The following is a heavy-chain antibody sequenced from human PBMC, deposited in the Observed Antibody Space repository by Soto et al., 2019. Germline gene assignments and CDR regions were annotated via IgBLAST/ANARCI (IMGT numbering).Heavy chain of an antibody. CDR1: GGSFSGYY. CDR3: ARGSLADCSGGSGYVPAAFDI. V-gene: IGHV4-34*01. J-gene: IGHJ3*02. CDR2: INHSGST. D-gene: IGHD2-15*01. Sequence: QVQLQQWGAGLLKPSETLSLTCAVYGGSFSGYYWSWIRQPPGKGLEWIGEINHSGSTNYNPSLNSRVTLLVDTPKKQFSLTLSSVTAADTAVYYCARGSLADCSGGSGYVPAAFDIWGKGTMVTVSS.